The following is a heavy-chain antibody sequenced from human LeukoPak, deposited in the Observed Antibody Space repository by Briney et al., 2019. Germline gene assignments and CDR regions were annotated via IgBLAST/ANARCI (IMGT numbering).Heavy chain of an antibody. D-gene: IGHD3-3*01. CDR1: GGSFSGYY. Sequence: SETLSLTCAVYGGSFSGYYWSWIRQPPGKGLEWIGEINHSGSTNYNPSLKSRVTISVDTSKNQFSLKLSPVTAADTAVYYCAGTYYDFWSGYSGWFDPWGQGTLVTVSS. CDR2: INHSGST. J-gene: IGHJ5*02. V-gene: IGHV4-34*01. CDR3: AGTYYDFWSGYSGWFDP.